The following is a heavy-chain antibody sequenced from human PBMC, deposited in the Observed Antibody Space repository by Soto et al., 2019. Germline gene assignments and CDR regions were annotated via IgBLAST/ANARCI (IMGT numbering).Heavy chain of an antibody. D-gene: IGHD6-6*01. CDR2: ISGSGGST. J-gene: IGHJ5*01. CDR3: FFFKKKTAYEISSRSRHS. Sequence: KGLEWVSAISGSGGSTYYADSVKGRCTISRDTSKNTLYLQMNSLRAEDTAVYYCFFFKKKTAYEISSRSRHS. V-gene: IGHV3-23*01.